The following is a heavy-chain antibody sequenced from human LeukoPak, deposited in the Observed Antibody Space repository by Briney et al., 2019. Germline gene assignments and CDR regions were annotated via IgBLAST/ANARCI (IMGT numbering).Heavy chain of an antibody. D-gene: IGHD5-24*01. CDR2: IYYSGST. CDR1: GGSISSSSYY. CDR3: ARQWDGYNLGENWFDP. V-gene: IGHV4-39*01. Sequence: SETLSLTCTVSGGSISSSSYYWGWIRQPPGKGLEWIGGIYYSGSTYYNPSLKSRVTISVDTSKNQFSLKLSSVTAADTAVYYCARQWDGYNLGENWFDPWGQGTLSPSPQ. J-gene: IGHJ5*02.